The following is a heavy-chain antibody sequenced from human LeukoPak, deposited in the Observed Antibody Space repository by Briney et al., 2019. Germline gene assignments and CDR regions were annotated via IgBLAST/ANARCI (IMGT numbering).Heavy chain of an antibody. CDR2: INWNGGST. J-gene: IGHJ5*02. CDR3: ARAVTTYPPNWFDP. CDR1: GFTFDDYG. Sequence: PGGSLRLSCAASGFTFDDYGMSWVRQAPGKGLEWVSGINWNGGSTGYADSVKGRFTISRYNAKNSLYLQMNSLRAEDTALYYCARAVTTYPPNWFDPWGQGTLVTVSS. V-gene: IGHV3-20*04. D-gene: IGHD1/OR15-1a*01.